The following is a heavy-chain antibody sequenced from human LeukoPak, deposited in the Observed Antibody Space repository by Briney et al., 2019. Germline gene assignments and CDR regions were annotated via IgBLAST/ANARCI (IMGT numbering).Heavy chain of an antibody. D-gene: IGHD5-12*01. Sequence: SETLSLTCTVSGASITSFYYTWIRQSAGKGLEWIGRIHTNGGTDYRPSLNSRVTMSVDTSMKQISLKLTSVTAADTAVYFCSRGGGYGDYWGQGILVTVS. CDR2: IHTNGGT. CDR1: GASITSFY. J-gene: IGHJ4*02. V-gene: IGHV4-4*07. CDR3: SRGGGYGDY.